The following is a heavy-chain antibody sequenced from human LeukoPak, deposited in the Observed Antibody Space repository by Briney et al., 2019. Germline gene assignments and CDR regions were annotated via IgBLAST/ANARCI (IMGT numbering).Heavy chain of an antibody. Sequence: PSETLSLTCAVSGGSISSGSYSWSWVRQPRGKGLEWIGYIYHRGSTYYNPSLKSRVTMSLDRSNNQFSLNLSSVTAADTAVYYCARFSPRALGNYFDYWGQGTLVTVSS. J-gene: IGHJ4*02. CDR3: ARFSPRALGNYFDY. D-gene: IGHD3-16*01. CDR1: GGSISSGSYS. CDR2: IYHRGST. V-gene: IGHV4-30-2*01.